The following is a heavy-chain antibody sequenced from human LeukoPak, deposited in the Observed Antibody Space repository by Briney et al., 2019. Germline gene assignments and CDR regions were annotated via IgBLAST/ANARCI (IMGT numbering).Heavy chain of an antibody. CDR2: IYHSGST. J-gene: IGHJ4*02. Sequence: SETLSLTCAVSGGSISSSNWWSWVRQPPGKGLEWIGEIYHSGSTNYNPSLKSRVTISVDTSKNQFSLKLSSVTAADTAVYYCARDHSGRIDYWGQGTLVTVSS. V-gene: IGHV4-4*02. CDR3: ARDHSGRIDY. D-gene: IGHD3-10*01. CDR1: GGSISSSNW.